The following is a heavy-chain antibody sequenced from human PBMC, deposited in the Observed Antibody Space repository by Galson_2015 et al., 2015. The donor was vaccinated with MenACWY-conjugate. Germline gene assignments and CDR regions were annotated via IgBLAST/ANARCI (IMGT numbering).Heavy chain of an antibody. J-gene: IGHJ4*02. CDR1: GFTFGDYA. CDR3: TRNGGPGAPHFDY. V-gene: IGHV3-49*03. D-gene: IGHD2-8*02. Sequence: SLRLSCATSGFTFGDYAVSWFRQAPGKGLEWVGFIAGTPYGGTPEYAASVKGRFTISRDDSKGIAYLQMNGLKTEDAAMYYCTRNGGPGAPHFDYWGQGTPVTVSS. CDR2: IAGTPYGGTP.